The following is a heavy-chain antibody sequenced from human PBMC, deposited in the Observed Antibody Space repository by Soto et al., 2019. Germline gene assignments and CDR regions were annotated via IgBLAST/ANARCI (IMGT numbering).Heavy chain of an antibody. CDR1: GGSFSGYY. D-gene: IGHD6-6*01. V-gene: IGHV4-34*01. CDR2: INHSGST. Sequence: SETLSLTCAVYGGSFSGYYWSWIRQPPGKGLEWIGEINHSGSTNYNPSLKSRVNISVDTSKNQFSLKLSSVTAADTAVYYCARGGGIAARRGGMDVWGQGTTVT. CDR3: ARGGGIAARRGGMDV. J-gene: IGHJ6*02.